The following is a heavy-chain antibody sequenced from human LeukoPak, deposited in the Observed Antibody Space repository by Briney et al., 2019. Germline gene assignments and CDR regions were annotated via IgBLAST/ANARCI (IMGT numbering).Heavy chain of an antibody. Sequence: PSETLSLTCTVSGGSISSYYWSWIRQPPGKGLEWIGYIYNSGSTNYYPSLKSRVTISVDTSKNQFSLKLSSVTAADTAVYYCARGGGTIFGVVIIPVDWFDPWGQGTLVTVSS. CDR3: ARGGGTIFGVVIIPVDWFDP. CDR1: GGSISSYY. D-gene: IGHD3-3*01. J-gene: IGHJ5*02. CDR2: IYNSGST. V-gene: IGHV4-59*01.